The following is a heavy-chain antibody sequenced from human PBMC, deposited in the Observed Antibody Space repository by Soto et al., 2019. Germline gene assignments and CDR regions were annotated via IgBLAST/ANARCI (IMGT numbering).Heavy chain of an antibody. CDR2: ISYDGSNR. V-gene: IGHV3-30-3*01. CDR3: ARDRVSSSWYIFDY. CDR1: GFSFTSYA. D-gene: IGHD6-13*01. Sequence: GGSLRLSCAASGFSFTSYAMHWVPQAPGKGLEWVTVISYDGSNRYYADSVKGRFTISRDNSMNTLYLQMNSLRAEDTAVYYCARDRVSSSWYIFDYWGQGTLVTVSS. J-gene: IGHJ4*02.